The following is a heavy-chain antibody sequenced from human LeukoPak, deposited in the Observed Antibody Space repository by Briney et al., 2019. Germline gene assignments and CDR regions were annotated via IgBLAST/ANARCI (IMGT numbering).Heavy chain of an antibody. CDR1: GFTFGDYA. CDR2: IRSKAYGGTT. V-gene: IGHV3-49*04. Sequence: QPGRSLRLSCTASGFTFGDYAMTWVRQAPGKGLEWVGFIRSKAYGGTTEYAASVRGRFTISRDDSKSIAYLQMNSLKTEDTGVYYCTSPWGAFEYWGQGTLVTVSP. J-gene: IGHJ4*02. D-gene: IGHD3-16*01. CDR3: TSPWGAFEY.